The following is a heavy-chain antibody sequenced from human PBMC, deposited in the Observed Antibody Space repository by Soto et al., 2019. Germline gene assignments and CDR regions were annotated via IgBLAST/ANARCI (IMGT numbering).Heavy chain of an antibody. Sequence: GESLKISCKGSGYSFTSYWIGWVRQMPGKGLEWMGIIYPGDSDTRYSPSFQGQVTISADKSISTAYLQWSSLKASDTAMYYCARMAYCGGDCYLSFDPWGQGTLVTVSS. CDR1: GYSFTSYW. J-gene: IGHJ5*02. CDR2: IYPGDSDT. V-gene: IGHV5-51*01. D-gene: IGHD2-21*02. CDR3: ARMAYCGGDCYLSFDP.